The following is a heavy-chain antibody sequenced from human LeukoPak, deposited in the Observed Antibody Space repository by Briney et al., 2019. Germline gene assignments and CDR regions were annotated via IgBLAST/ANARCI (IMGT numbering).Heavy chain of an antibody. CDR3: ARDRSPAPGRSYGRGHFDY. D-gene: IGHD5-18*01. CDR1: GFTFSDYY. J-gene: IGHJ4*02. Sequence: PGGSLRLSCAASGFTFSDYYMSWIRQAPGKGLEWVSCISSSGSTIYYADSVKGRFTISRDNAKNSLYLQMNSLRADDTAVYYCARDRSPAPGRSYGRGHFDYWGQGTLVTVSP. CDR2: ISSSGSTI. V-gene: IGHV3-11*01.